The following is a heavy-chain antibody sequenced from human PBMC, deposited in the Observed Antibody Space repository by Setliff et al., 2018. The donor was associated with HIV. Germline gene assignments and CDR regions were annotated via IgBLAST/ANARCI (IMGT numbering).Heavy chain of an antibody. CDR3: ARHVGYSSSSLDY. CDR1: GGSISSYY. D-gene: IGHD6-6*01. J-gene: IGHJ4*03. V-gene: IGHV4-59*08. Sequence: SETLSLTCTVSGGSISSYYWSWIRQPPGKGLEWIGYIYYSGTTNYNPPLKSRVTISVDTSKNQFSLKLSSVTAADTAVYYCARHVGYSSSSLDYWGPETLLVTVSS. CDR2: IYYSGTT.